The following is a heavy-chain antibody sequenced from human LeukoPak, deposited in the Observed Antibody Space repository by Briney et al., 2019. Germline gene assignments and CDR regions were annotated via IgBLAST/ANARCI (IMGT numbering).Heavy chain of an antibody. D-gene: IGHD2-21*02. CDR3: ARGGDSHPGPDY. V-gene: IGHV3-48*04. CDR1: GFTFSSYS. J-gene: IGHJ4*02. CDR2: ISSSGSTI. Sequence: GGSLRLSCAASGFTFSSYSMNWVRQAPGKGLECVSYISSSGSTIYYADSVKGRFTISRDNAKNSLDLQRNSLRAEDTALYYCARGGDSHPGPDYWGQGTLVTVSS.